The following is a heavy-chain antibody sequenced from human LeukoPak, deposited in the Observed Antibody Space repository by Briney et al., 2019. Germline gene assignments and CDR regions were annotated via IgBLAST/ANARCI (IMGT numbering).Heavy chain of an antibody. CDR1: GYTFTGYY. D-gene: IGHD3-3*01. CDR3: ARVGVGTLAYYDFWSGFFY. V-gene: IGHV1-2*02. CDR2: INPNSGGT. J-gene: IGHJ4*02. Sequence: ASVEVSCKASGYTFTGYYMRWVRQAPGQGLEWMGWINPNSGGTNYAQRFQGRVTMTRDTSISTAYMELSRLRSDDTAVYYCARVGVGTLAYYDFWSGFFYWGQGTLVTVSS.